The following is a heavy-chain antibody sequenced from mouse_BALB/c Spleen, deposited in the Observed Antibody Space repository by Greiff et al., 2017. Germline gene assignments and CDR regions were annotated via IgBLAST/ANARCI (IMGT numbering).Heavy chain of an antibody. J-gene: IGHJ2*01. V-gene: IGHV1S81*02. CDR3: ASNRYEKDD. CDR2: INPSNGRT. Sequence: QVQLQQPGAELVKPGASVKLSCKASGYTFTSYWMHWVKQRPGQGLEWIGEINPSNGRTNYNEKFKSKATLTVDKSSSTAYMQLSSLTSEDSAVYYCASNRYEKDDWGQGTTLTVSS. CDR1: GYTFTSYW. D-gene: IGHD2-14*01.